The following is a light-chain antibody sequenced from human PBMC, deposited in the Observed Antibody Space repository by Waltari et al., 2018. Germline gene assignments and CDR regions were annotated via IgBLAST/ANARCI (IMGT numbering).Light chain of an antibody. V-gene: IGKV1-33*01. J-gene: IGKJ2*01. Sequence: DIQMTQSPSSLSASVGDRVTITCQATQDISNYLNWYQQKPGKAPKLLIFDASNLETGVPSRFSGSGSGTHFTFTISSLQPEDFATYYCQQSYSDQYTFGQGTKLEIK. CDR1: QDISNY. CDR2: DAS. CDR3: QQSYSDQYT.